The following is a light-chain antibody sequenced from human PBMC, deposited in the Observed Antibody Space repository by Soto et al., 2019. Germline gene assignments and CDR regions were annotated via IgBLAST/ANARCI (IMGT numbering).Light chain of an antibody. CDR1: QSVSSTY. Sequence: VLTQSPCTLSLSPGDRVTLSCRASQSVSSTYLAWYQQKPGQAPSLLNYGASSRATGIPDRISGSGSGTEFTLTISSPQSEDFAVYYCQQYNNWPPTFGQGTRLEIK. CDR3: QQYNNWPPT. J-gene: IGKJ5*01. V-gene: IGKV3-20*01. CDR2: GAS.